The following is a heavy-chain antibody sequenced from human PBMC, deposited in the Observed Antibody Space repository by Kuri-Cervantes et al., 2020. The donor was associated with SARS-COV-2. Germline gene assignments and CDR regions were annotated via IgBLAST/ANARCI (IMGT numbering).Heavy chain of an antibody. CDR2: ISGSGGST. Sequence: GESLKISCAASGFTFSSYAMSWVRQAPGKGLEWVSAISGSGGSTYYADSVKDRFTISRDNSKNTLYLQMNSLRAEDTAVYYCAKDAEQWLVPERNWFDPWGQGTLVTVSS. D-gene: IGHD6-19*01. J-gene: IGHJ5*02. V-gene: IGHV3-23*01. CDR1: GFTFSSYA. CDR3: AKDAEQWLVPERNWFDP.